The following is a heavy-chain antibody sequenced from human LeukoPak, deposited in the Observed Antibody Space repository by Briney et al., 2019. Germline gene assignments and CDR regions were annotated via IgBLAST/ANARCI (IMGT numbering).Heavy chain of an antibody. D-gene: IGHD6-13*01. V-gene: IGHV3-53*01. Sequence: PGGSLRLSCAASGFTFSSYAMHWVRQAPGKGLEWVSVIYSGGSTYYADSVKGRFTISRDNSKNTLYLQMNSLRAEDTAVYYCATPGIAADGKPFYYYGMDVWGQGATVTVSS. J-gene: IGHJ6*02. CDR1: GFTFSSYA. CDR3: ATPGIAADGKPFYYYGMDV. CDR2: IYSGGST.